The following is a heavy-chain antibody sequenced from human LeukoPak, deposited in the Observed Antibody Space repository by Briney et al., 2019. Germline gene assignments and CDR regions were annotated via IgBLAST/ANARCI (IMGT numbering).Heavy chain of an antibody. CDR3: ARGDPSMIVVVITGLEY. V-gene: IGHV1-2*02. CDR1: GYTFTGHY. D-gene: IGHD3-22*01. Sequence: ASVKVSCKASGYTFTGHYMHWVRQAPGQGLEWMGWINPNSGGTNYAQKFQGRVTMTRDTSINTAYMELSRLRSDDTAVYYCARGDPSMIVVVITGLEYWGQGTLVTVSS. CDR2: INPNSGGT. J-gene: IGHJ4*02.